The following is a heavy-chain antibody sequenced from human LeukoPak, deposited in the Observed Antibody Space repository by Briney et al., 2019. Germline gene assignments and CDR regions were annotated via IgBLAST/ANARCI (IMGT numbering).Heavy chain of an antibody. D-gene: IGHD3-10*01. Sequence: GGSLRLSCTASGFIFSDYYMGWIRQAPGRGLEWISYISNSGTWIRYADSVKGRFTISRDNSKNTLYLQMNSLRAEDTAVYYCAREGGRRDSDYWGQGTLVTVSS. CDR3: AREGGRRDSDY. CDR1: GFIFSDYY. CDR2: ISNSGTWI. V-gene: IGHV3-11*04. J-gene: IGHJ4*02.